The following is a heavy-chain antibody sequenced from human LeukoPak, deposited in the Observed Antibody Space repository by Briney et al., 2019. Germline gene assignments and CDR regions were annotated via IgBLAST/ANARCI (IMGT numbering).Heavy chain of an antibody. Sequence: GGSLRLSCAASGFTFSTYGMHWVRQAPGKGLEWVAFIRNDGTIKYYADSVKGRFTISRDNSKNTLYLQMNSLRAEDTAVYYCAKATITMVRGGIGYFDYWGQGTLVTVSS. CDR2: IRNDGTIK. CDR3: AKATITMVRGGIGYFDY. CDR1: GFTFSTYG. V-gene: IGHV3-30*02. D-gene: IGHD3-10*01. J-gene: IGHJ4*02.